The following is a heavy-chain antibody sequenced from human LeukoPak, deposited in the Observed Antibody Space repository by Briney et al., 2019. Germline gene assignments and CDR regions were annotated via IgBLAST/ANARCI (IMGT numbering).Heavy chain of an antibody. Sequence: SGPTLVNPTQTLTLTCTFSGFSLSTGGMGVGWIRQPPGKALEWLAFIFWDDNEHYSPSLKNRLTITMDTSKNQVILTMTNMDPVDTATYYCSHRHNLGVTGPVVTFDSWGQGTLVTVSS. CDR3: SHRHNLGVTGPVVTFDS. J-gene: IGHJ5*01. V-gene: IGHV2-5*02. D-gene: IGHD2-21*02. CDR2: IFWDDNE. CDR1: GFSLSTGGMG.